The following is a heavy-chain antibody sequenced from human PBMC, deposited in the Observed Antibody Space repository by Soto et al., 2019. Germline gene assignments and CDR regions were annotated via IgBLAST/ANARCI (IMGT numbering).Heavy chain of an antibody. CDR1: GFTFSSYG. CDR3: AKDFYGGFVVVPAATLSRYYYGMDV. CDR2: ISYDGSNK. D-gene: IGHD2-2*01. Sequence: GGSLRLSCAASGFTFSSYGMHWVRQAPGKGLEWVAVISYDGSNKYYADSVKGRFTISRDNSKNTLYLQMNSLRAEDTAVYYCAKDFYGGFVVVPAATLSRYYYGMDVWGQGTTVTAP. V-gene: IGHV3-30*18. J-gene: IGHJ6*02.